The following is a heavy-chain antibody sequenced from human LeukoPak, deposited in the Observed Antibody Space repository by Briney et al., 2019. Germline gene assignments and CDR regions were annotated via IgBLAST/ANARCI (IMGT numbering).Heavy chain of an antibody. V-gene: IGHV1-69*04. CDR2: IIPILGIA. CDR3: ARDLLSGGFDP. D-gene: IGHD3-10*01. CDR1: GGTFSSYA. J-gene: IGHJ5*02. Sequence: ASVKVSCKASGGTFSSYAISWVRQAPGQGLEWMGRIIPILGIANYAQKFQGGVTITADKSTSTAYMELSSLRSEDTAVYYCARDLLSGGFDPWGQGTLVTVSS.